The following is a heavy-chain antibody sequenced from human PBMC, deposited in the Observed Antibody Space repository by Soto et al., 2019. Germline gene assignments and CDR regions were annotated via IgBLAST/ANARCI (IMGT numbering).Heavy chain of an antibody. CDR3: SRSLNS. Sequence: VGSLRLSCAASGFTFSTYWMDWVRQTPGKGLEWVANINQDGSEKNYVDSVKGRFTIYRDNAKNSLYLQMSSLTAEDSALYYCSRSLNSWGQGTLVTVSS. CDR2: INQDGSEK. J-gene: IGHJ4*02. CDR1: GFTFSTYW. V-gene: IGHV3-7*01.